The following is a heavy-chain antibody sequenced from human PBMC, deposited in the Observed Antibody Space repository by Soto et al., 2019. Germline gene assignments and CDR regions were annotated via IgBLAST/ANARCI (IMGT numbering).Heavy chain of an antibody. CDR3: SRSLNS. Sequence: VGSLRLSCAASGFTFSTYWMDWVRQTPGKGLEWVANINQDGSEKNYVDSVKGRFTIYRDNAKNSLYLQMSSLTAEDSALYYCSRSLNSWGQGTLVTVSS. CDR2: INQDGSEK. J-gene: IGHJ4*02. CDR1: GFTFSTYW. V-gene: IGHV3-7*01.